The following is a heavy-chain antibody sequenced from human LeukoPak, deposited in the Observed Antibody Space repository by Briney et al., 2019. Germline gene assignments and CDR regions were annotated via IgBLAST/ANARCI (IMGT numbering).Heavy chain of an antibody. J-gene: IGHJ4*02. Sequence: PSETLSLTCTVSGGSISSSSYYWGWIRQPPGKGLEWIGSIYYSGSTYYNPSLKSRVTISVDTSKNQFSLKLSSVTAADTAVYYCARDHVGATTLGYWGQGTLVTVSS. D-gene: IGHD1-26*01. CDR3: ARDHVGATTLGY. V-gene: IGHV4-39*07. CDR2: IYYSGST. CDR1: GGSISSSSYY.